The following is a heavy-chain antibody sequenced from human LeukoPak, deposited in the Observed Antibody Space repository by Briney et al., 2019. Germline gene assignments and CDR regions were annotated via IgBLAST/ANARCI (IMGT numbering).Heavy chain of an antibody. V-gene: IGHV1-46*01. CDR3: ARPAGLRHPYYYCYGMDV. CDR2: INPSGGST. D-gene: IGHD5-12*01. Sequence: GASVKVSCKASGYTFTSYYMHWVRQAPGQGLEWMGIINPSGGSTSYAQKFQGRVTMTRDTSTSTVYMELSSLRSEDTAVYYCARPAGLRHPYYYCYGMDVWGQGTTVTVSS. CDR1: GYTFTSYY. J-gene: IGHJ6*02.